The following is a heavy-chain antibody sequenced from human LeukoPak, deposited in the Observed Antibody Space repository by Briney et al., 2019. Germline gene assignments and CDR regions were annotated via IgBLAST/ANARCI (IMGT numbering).Heavy chain of an antibody. V-gene: IGHV1-8*01. Sequence: ASVKVSCKASGYTFTSYDINWVRQATGQGLEWMGWMDPNSGNTGYAQKFQGRVTMTRNTSTSTAYMELSSLRSEDTAVYYCARGRGSYGQPYFDYWGQGTLVTVSS. CDR1: GYTFTSYD. D-gene: IGHD1-26*01. CDR3: ARGRGSYGQPYFDY. J-gene: IGHJ4*02. CDR2: MDPNSGNT.